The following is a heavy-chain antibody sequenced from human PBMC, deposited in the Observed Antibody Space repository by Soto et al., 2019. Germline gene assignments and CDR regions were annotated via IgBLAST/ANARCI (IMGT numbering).Heavy chain of an antibody. D-gene: IGHD4-17*01. CDR1: GFTFSSYS. CDR3: ARDTVDYGDYTYDGWFDP. V-gene: IGHV3-48*02. J-gene: IGHJ5*02. Sequence: EVQLVESGGGLVQPGGSLRLSCAASGFTFSSYSMNWVRQAPGKGLEWVSYISSSSSTIYYADSVKGQFTISRDNAKNSLYLQMNSLRDEDTAVYYCARDTVDYGDYTYDGWFDPWGQGTLVTVSS. CDR2: ISSSSSTI.